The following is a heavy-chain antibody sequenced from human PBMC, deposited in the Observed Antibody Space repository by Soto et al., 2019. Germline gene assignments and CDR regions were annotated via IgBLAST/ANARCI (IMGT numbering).Heavy chain of an antibody. Sequence: EVQLVESGGGLVQPGGSLRLSCAASGFTVSANYMSWVRQAPGKGLEWVSAIYSVGTTYYADSVKGRFTISRDNSKNTLFIEMNSLRVEDTAVYYCASAVPPERYFDYWGQGALVTVSS. CDR2: IYSVGTT. CDR1: GFTVSANY. J-gene: IGHJ4*02. D-gene: IGHD1-1*01. V-gene: IGHV3-66*01. CDR3: ASAVPPERYFDY.